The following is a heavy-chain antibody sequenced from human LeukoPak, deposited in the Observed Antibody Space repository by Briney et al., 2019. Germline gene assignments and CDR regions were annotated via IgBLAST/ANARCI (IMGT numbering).Heavy chain of an antibody. CDR1: GFTFSSYW. Sequence: GGSLRLSCAASGFTFSSYWMIWVRQAPGKGLEWVANIREDGSKKNYVDSVMGRFTISRDNAKNSLYLQMNRLRVEDTAVYYCARDFQSSYWGQGTLVTVSS. V-gene: IGHV3-7*01. CDR3: ARDFQSSY. J-gene: IGHJ4*02. CDR2: IREDGSKK.